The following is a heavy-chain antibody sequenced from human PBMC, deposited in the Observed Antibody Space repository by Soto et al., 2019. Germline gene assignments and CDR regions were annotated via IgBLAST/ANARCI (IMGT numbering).Heavy chain of an antibody. J-gene: IGHJ3*02. CDR2: IDSDGTT. CDR1: GGSISYYY. Sequence: QVQLQESGPGLVKPSETLSLTCIVSGGSISYYYWSWIRQPPGKGLEWIGYIDSDGTTNYNPSLKTRVTISLATPKNQISLKLDSVTAADTSVYDCARLHWGGNSRNDAFGIWGQGTMVTVS. V-gene: IGHV4-4*09. D-gene: IGHD2-21*02. CDR3: ARLHWGGNSRNDAFGI.